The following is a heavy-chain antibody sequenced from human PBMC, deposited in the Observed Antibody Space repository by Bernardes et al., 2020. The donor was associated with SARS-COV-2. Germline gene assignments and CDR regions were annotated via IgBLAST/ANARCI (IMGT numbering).Heavy chain of an antibody. D-gene: IGHD4-17*01. CDR3: ARSPNYGDPSYFDL. Sequence: SETLSLTCTASGFSISTNGYYWGWIRQPPGQGLEWIGTIYYTGITYDNPSLKSRVTISVDTSKNQFSLKLSSVTAADTAVYYCARSPNYGDPSYFDLWGRGTLVTVSS. CDR2: IYYTGIT. J-gene: IGHJ2*01. V-gene: IGHV4-39*01. CDR1: GFSISTNGYY.